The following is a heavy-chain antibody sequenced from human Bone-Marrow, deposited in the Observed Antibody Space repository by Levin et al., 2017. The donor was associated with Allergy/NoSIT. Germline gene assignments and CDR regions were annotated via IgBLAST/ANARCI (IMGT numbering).Heavy chain of an antibody. CDR1: GFSFDDYS. J-gene: IGHJ4*02. CDR2: LRSKAYGGTT. Sequence: GGSLRLSCAVSGFSFDDYSMTWVRQAPGKGLEWVGLLRSKAYGGTTEYAASVKGRFTISKDDSKSIAYLQLNSLKTEDSGVYYCTRVAREAAADGSDYWGQGALVTVSS. V-gene: IGHV3-49*04. CDR3: TRVAREAAADGSDY. D-gene: IGHD6-13*01.